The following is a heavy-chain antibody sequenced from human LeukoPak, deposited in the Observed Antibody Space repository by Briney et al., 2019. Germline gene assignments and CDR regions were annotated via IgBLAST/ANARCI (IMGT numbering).Heavy chain of an antibody. CDR3: AKHIGSSGSYNFDY. Sequence: GGSLRLSCAASGFTYSSYAMSWVRQAPGKGLEWVSSTIGSGSNTFYADSVKGRFTISRDNSKNTLYLQMNSLRAEDTAVYSSAKHIGSSGSYNFDYWGQGALVTVSS. CDR2: TIGSGSNT. D-gene: IGHD3-22*01. V-gene: IGHV3-23*01. CDR1: GFTYSSYA. J-gene: IGHJ4*02.